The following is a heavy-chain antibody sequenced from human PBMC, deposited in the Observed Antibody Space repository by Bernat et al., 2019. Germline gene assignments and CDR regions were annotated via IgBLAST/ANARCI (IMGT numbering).Heavy chain of an antibody. D-gene: IGHD3-22*01. CDR3: AGVPYYDGTTYYRTAFDI. Sequence: VQLVESGGGVVQPGGSLRLSCAASGFTVSSNYMSWVRQAPGKGLEWVSIIYNGGNTYYADSVKGRFTISRDNSKNTLYLQMNSLRAEDTAVYYCAGVPYYDGTTYYRTAFDIWGQGTMVTVSS. V-gene: IGHV3-66*01. J-gene: IGHJ3*02. CDR2: IYNGGNT. CDR1: GFTVSSNY.